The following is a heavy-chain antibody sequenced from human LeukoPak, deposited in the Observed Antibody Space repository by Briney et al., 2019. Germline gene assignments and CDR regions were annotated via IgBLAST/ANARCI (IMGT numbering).Heavy chain of an antibody. CDR3: AGLVGRYSSGLYYYYFDY. V-gene: IGHV4-4*02. CDR1: GDSINSLDL. CDR2: MYLSGTT. J-gene: IGHJ4*02. D-gene: IGHD3-22*01. Sequence: SGTLSLTCTVSGDSINSLDLWSWVRQPPGKGLEWIGEMYLSGTTHSNPSVKRRVTISIDKPKNQSFLNLSSVTAADTAVYYCAGLVGRYSSGLYYYYFDYWGQGTLVTVSS.